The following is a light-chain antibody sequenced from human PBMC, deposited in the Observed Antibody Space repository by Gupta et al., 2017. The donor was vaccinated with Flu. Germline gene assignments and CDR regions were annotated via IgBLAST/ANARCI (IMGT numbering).Light chain of an antibody. CDR2: RDR. CDR1: KIGTIN. J-gene: IGLJ3*02. Sequence: SYDLPQPVSVSVALGQTGTITCAGNKIGTINVHWYQQKPGQAPLLIIYRDRNRPSGIPERFYGSNSGNTATLTIDRVQVGDEAVYYCQVWDSNRGVFGGGTRLTVL. V-gene: IGLV3-9*01. CDR3: QVWDSNRGV.